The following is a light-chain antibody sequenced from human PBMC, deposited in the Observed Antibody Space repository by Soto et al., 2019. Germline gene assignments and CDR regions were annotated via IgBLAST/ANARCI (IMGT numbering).Light chain of an antibody. CDR1: NIGGRS. CDR2: DDR. J-gene: IGLJ3*02. CDR3: QVWDSSSYHWV. V-gene: IGLV3-21*02. Sequence: SYELTQPPSVSVAPGQTARITCGGSNIGGRSVHWYQQKPGQAPILVVYDDRDRPSGIPERFSGSNSGNTATLTISRVEVGDEADYNWQVWDSSSYHWVFGGGTKVTVL.